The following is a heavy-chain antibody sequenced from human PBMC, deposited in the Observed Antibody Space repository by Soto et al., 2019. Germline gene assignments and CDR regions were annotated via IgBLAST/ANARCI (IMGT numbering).Heavy chain of an antibody. CDR3: AKFLALNTMVRGVVDY. Sequence: GGSLRLSCAASGFTFSSYAMSWVRQAPGKGLEWVSAISGSGGSTYYADSVKGRFTISRDNSKNTLYLQMNSLRAEDTAVYYCAKFLALNTMVRGVVDYWGQGTLVTVSS. D-gene: IGHD3-10*01. CDR1: GFTFSSYA. J-gene: IGHJ4*02. CDR2: ISGSGGST. V-gene: IGHV3-23*01.